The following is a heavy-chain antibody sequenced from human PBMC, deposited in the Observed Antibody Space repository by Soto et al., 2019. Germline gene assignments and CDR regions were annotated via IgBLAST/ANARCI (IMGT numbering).Heavy chain of an antibody. CDR3: ASGSKQQLFHP. J-gene: IGHJ5*02. D-gene: IGHD6-13*01. CDR2: INPSGGST. Sequence: ASVKVSSKASGYTFTSYYMHWVRQAPGQGLEWMGIINPSGGSTSYAQRFQGRVTMTRDTSTSTVYMELSSLRSEDTAVYYCASGSKQQLFHPWGQGTRVTVSS. CDR1: GYTFTSYY. V-gene: IGHV1-46*03.